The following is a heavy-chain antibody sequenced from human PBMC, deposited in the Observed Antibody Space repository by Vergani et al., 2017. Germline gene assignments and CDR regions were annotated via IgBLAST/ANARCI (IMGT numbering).Heavy chain of an antibody. CDR3: ARDWRAMVVAAEGDY. D-gene: IGHD2-15*01. J-gene: IGHJ4*02. Sequence: VQMVESGGGLVKPGGSLRLSCGASGFTLSDYYINWIRQAPGKGLEWISYISHSGTTIYYADSVKGRFTISRDNAKNSLYLQMNSLRAEDTAVYYCARDWRAMVVAAEGDYWGQGTLVTVSS. V-gene: IGHV3-11*04. CDR1: GFTLSDYY. CDR2: ISHSGTTI.